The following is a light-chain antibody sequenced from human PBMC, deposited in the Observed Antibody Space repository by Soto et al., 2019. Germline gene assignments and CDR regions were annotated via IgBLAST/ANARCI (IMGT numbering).Light chain of an antibody. J-gene: IGKJ4*01. Sequence: EVVLTQSPATLSVSPGARATLSCRASQSVSTNLAWYQQKPGQPPRLLIYGASARATGAPVRFSGSGSGTEFTLTISGLQSEDFAVYYCQQYGSSPLTFGGGTKVDIK. CDR2: GAS. CDR1: QSVSTN. CDR3: QQYGSSPLT. V-gene: IGKV3-15*01.